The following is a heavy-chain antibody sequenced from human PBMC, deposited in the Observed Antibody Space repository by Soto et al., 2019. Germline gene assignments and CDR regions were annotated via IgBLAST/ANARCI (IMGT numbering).Heavy chain of an antibody. CDR3: AKDATAPGTLWLDP. CDR2: ISSGSTYI. CDR1: GFTFSNYA. D-gene: IGHD6-13*01. J-gene: IGHJ5*02. Sequence: EVQLVESGGGLVRPGGSLRLSCAASGFTFSNYAMNWVRQAPGKGLEWGSSISSGSTYIYYADSVKGRFTISRDNAENSLYLQMNSLRAEDTAVYFCAKDATAPGTLWLDPWGQGTLVTVSS. V-gene: IGHV3-21*01.